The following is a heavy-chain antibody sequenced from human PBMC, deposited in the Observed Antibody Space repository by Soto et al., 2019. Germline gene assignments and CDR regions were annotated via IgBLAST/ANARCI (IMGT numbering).Heavy chain of an antibody. D-gene: IGHD3-3*01. CDR3: AHRVLRTVFGLVTTTAIYFDF. V-gene: IGHV2-5*02. Sequence: QITLNESGPTVVRPTETLTLTCRFSGFSLTTSGVGVGWIRQSPGKAPAWFALIYWDDDKGYSASLKSSLNTTKDTSKNHVVLTVSDLDPTDTATYYCAHRVLRTVFGLVTTTAIYFDFWGQGTPVAVSS. CDR1: GFSLTTSGVG. CDR2: IYWDDDK. J-gene: IGHJ4*02.